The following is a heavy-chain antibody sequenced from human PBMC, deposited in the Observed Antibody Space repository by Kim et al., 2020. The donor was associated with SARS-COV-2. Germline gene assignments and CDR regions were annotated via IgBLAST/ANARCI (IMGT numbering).Heavy chain of an antibody. D-gene: IGHD2-2*01. J-gene: IGHJ4*02. CDR3: ARFRQSVVPAAMYFDY. CDR1: GGSISSGDYY. Sequence: SETLSLTCTVSGGSISSGDYYWSWIRQPPGKGLEWIGYIYYSGSTYYNPSLKSRVTIAVDTSKNHFSLKLSSVTAADTAVYYCARFRQSVVPAAMYFDYWGQGTLVTASS. V-gene: IGHV4-30-4*01. CDR2: IYYSGST.